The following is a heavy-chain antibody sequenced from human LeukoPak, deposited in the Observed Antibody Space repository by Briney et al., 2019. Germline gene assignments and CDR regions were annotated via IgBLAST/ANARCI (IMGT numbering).Heavy chain of an antibody. V-gene: IGHV1-18*01. J-gene: IGHJ4*02. CDR1: GYTFTSYG. D-gene: IGHD6-19*01. CDR2: ISAYNGNT. CDR3: ARDLKRGYSSGRYSWGTGSSNDY. Sequence: ASVKVSCKTSGYTFTSYGISWVRQAPGQGLEWMGWISAYNGNTNYAQKLQGRVTMTTDTSTSTAYMELRSLRSDDTAAYYCARDLKRGYSSGRYSWGTGSSNDYWGQGTLVTVSS.